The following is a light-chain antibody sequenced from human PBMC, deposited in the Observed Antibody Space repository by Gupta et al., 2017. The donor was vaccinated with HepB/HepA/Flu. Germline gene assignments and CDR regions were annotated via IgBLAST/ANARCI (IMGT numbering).Light chain of an antibody. CDR2: SIS. Sequence: IVLTQTRLYSPVTLAQPASISCRSCQSLVHSDGNSYLSWLQQKPGQAPRLLIYSISNRFCGVPERFSGSGAGTDFTLTISTVQAEDFAVYYCMQATRIPHTFGQGTKVEIK. CDR3: MQATRIPHT. CDR1: QSLVHSDGNSY. J-gene: IGKJ2*01. V-gene: IGKV2-24*01.